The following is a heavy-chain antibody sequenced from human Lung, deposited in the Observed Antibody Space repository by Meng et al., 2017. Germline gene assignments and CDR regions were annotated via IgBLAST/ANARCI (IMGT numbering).Heavy chain of an antibody. V-gene: IGHV4-34*01. CDR2: INHSGST. Sequence: QVQLQQGGAGLLKPSGHLSLTCVVSGGSSSDYYWSWIRQPPGKGLEWIGEINHSGSTNYNPSLESRATISVDTSQNNLSLKLSSVTAADSAVYYCARGPTTMAHDFDYWGQGTLVTVSS. CDR3: ARGPTTMAHDFDY. J-gene: IGHJ4*02. D-gene: IGHD4-11*01. CDR1: GGSSSDYY.